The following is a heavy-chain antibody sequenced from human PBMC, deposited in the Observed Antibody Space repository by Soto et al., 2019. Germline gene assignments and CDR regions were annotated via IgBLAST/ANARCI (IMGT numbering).Heavy chain of an antibody. CDR2: IYYSGST. V-gene: IGHV4-59*08. Sequence: LSLTCTVSGGSISSYYWSWIRQPPGKGLEWIGYIYYSGSTNYNPSLKSRVTISVDTSKNQFSLKLSSVTAADTAVYYCAASGYSGYENYFDYWGQGTLVTVSS. D-gene: IGHD5-12*01. J-gene: IGHJ4*02. CDR3: AASGYSGYENYFDY. CDR1: GGSISSYY.